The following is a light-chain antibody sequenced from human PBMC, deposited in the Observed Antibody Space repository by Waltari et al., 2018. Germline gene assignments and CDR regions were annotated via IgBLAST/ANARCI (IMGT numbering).Light chain of an antibody. CDR2: VNSDGSH. J-gene: IGLJ3*02. CDR3: QTGGFGIWV. CDR1: SAHTHYA. Sequence: QLMLTQSPSASASLGASVKLTCTLSSAHTHYAIARHQQQPEKGPRYLMKVNSDGSHIKGDGIPDRFSGSSSGAERYLTISSLQSEDEAEYYCQTGGFGIWVFGGGTKLTVL. V-gene: IGLV4-69*01.